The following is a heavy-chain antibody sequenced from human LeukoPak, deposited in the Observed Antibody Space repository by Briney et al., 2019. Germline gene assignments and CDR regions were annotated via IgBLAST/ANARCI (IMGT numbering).Heavy chain of an antibody. CDR2: IYYSGST. CDR1: GGSLSSYY. J-gene: IGHJ5*02. CDR3: ARSVNWFDP. Sequence: SETLSLTCTVSGGSLSSYYWSWIRQPPGKGLEWIGYIYYSGSTNYSPSLKSRVTISVDTSKNQFSLKLSSVTAADTAVYYCARSVNWFDPWGQGTLVTVSS. V-gene: IGHV4-59*08.